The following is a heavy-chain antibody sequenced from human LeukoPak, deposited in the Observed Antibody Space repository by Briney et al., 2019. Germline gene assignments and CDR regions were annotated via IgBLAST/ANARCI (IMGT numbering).Heavy chain of an antibody. CDR1: GGSISSYY. Sequence: SETLSLTCTVSGGSISSYYWSWIRQPPGKGLEWIGYIYTSGSTNYNPSLKSRVTISVDTSKNQFSLKLSSVTAADTAVYYCARRRGVPAATERLYYYYYYMDVWGKGTTVTVSS. CDR2: IYTSGST. V-gene: IGHV4-4*08. CDR3: ARRRGVPAATERLYYYYYYMDV. D-gene: IGHD2-2*01. J-gene: IGHJ6*03.